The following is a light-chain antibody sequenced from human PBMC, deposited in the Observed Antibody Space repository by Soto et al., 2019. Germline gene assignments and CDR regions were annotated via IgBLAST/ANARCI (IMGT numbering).Light chain of an antibody. CDR2: SSN. Sequence: SVLTQTPSASGTHGQRVTISCSGSSSNIGSNSVNWYQQLPGTAPKLLMYSSNQRPSGVPDRFSGSKSGTSASLAISGLQSEDEADYYCAAWDDSLNGLVFGGGTKLTVL. J-gene: IGLJ2*01. V-gene: IGLV1-44*01. CDR1: SSNIGSNS. CDR3: AAWDDSLNGLV.